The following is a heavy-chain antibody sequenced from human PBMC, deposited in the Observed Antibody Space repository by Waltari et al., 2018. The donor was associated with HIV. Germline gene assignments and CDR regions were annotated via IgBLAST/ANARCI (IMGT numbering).Heavy chain of an antibody. CDR1: GGSFSGYY. J-gene: IGHJ5*02. CDR2: INHSGST. V-gene: IGHV4-34*01. Sequence: QVQLQQWGAGLLKPSETLSLTCAVYGGSFSGYYWSWIRQPPGTGLEWIGEINHSGSTNYHPSLKSRVTISVDTSKNQFSLKLSSVTAADTAVYYCARGLPTAYGDSLWNWFDPWGQGTLVTVSS. CDR3: ARGLPTAYGDSLWNWFDP. D-gene: IGHD4-17*01.